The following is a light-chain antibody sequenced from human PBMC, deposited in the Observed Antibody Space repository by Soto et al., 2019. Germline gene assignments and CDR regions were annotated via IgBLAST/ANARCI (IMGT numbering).Light chain of an antibody. CDR3: QQYYSTPPYT. J-gene: IGKJ2*01. CDR2: WAS. Sequence: DIVMTQSPDSLAVYLGERATINCKSSQSVLYSSNNKNYLAWYQQKPGQPPKLLIYWASTRESRVPDRFSGSGSGTDFTLTISSLQAEDVAVYYCQQYYSTPPYTFGQGTKLEIK. CDR1: QSVLYSSNNKNY. V-gene: IGKV4-1*01.